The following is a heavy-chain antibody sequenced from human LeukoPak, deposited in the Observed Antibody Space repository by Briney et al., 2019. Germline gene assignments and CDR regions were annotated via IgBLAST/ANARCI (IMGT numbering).Heavy chain of an antibody. CDR1: GYTSSAYY. V-gene: IGHV1-2*02. D-gene: IGHD6-13*01. CDR3: AREQSSNWYRGDFDF. CDR2: IISNSGGT. Sequence: GASAKVPCKASGYTSSAYYMHWVRHHPGEGVEWMVWIISNSGGTNYAQKFKGRVTMTRNTSISTTYMELSRLRSDDTAVYYGAREQSSNWYRGDFDFWGQGTLVTVSS. J-gene: IGHJ4*02.